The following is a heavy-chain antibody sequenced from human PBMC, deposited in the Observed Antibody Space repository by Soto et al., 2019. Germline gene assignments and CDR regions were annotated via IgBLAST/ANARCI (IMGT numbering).Heavy chain of an antibody. J-gene: IGHJ5*02. Sequence: LRLSCAASGFTFSSYSMNWVRQAPGKGLEWVSSISSSSSYIYYADSVKGRFTISRDNAKNSLYLQMNSLRAEDTAVYYCARYGSGSYYTSRWFDPWGQGTLVTVSS. CDR2: ISSSSSYI. D-gene: IGHD3-10*01. V-gene: IGHV3-21*01. CDR3: ARYGSGSYYTSRWFDP. CDR1: GFTFSSYS.